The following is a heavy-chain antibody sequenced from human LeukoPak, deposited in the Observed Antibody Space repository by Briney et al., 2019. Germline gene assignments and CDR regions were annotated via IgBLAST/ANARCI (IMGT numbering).Heavy chain of an antibody. Sequence: GGSLRLSCAASGFTVSTNYMSWVRQAPRKGLEWVSVTNSGGTTHYAESVKGRFTISRDNSKNTVYLQMNSLRTEDTAVYYCARDQNVWGQGTTVTVSS. CDR1: GFTVSTNY. V-gene: IGHV3-66*02. CDR2: TNSGGTT. CDR3: ARDQNV. J-gene: IGHJ6*02.